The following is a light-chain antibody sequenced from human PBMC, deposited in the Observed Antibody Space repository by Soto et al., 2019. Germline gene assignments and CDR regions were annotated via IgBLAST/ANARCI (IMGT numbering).Light chain of an antibody. V-gene: IGKV1-5*01. CDR1: QSISSW. CDR3: QQYNSYPWP. J-gene: IGKJ1*01. Sequence: DIQMTQSPSTLSASVGDRVTITCRASQSISSWLAWYQQKPGKAPKLLIYDASSLESGVPSRFSGSGSGTEFTLPISSLQPDDFATYYCQQYNSYPWPFGQGNKVESK. CDR2: DAS.